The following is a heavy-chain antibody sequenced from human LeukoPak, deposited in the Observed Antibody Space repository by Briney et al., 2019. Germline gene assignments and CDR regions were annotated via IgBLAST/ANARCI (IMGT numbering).Heavy chain of an antibody. CDR1: GYTFTSYY. Sequence: ASVKVSCKASGYTFTSYYMHWVRQAPGQGLEWMGIINPGGGSTSYAQKFQGRVTMTRDTSTSTVYMELSSLRSEDTAVYYCAREVDCGGDCYSFDYWGQGTLVTVSS. J-gene: IGHJ4*02. V-gene: IGHV1-46*01. D-gene: IGHD2-21*02. CDR2: INPGGGST. CDR3: AREVDCGGDCYSFDY.